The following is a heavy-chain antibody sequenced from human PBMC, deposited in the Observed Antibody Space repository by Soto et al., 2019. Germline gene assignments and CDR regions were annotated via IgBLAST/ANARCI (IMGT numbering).Heavy chain of an antibody. CDR3: ARDPRTYYDFWSGFLLPPFDY. CDR1: GYTFTGYY. CDR2: INPNSGGT. D-gene: IGHD3-3*01. Sequence: ASVKFSCKASGYTFTGYYMHWVRQAPGQGLEWMGWINPNSGGTNYAQKFQGRVTMTRDTSISTAYMELSRLRSDDTAVYYCARDPRTYYDFWSGFLLPPFDYWGQGTLVTVSS. J-gene: IGHJ4*02. V-gene: IGHV1-2*02.